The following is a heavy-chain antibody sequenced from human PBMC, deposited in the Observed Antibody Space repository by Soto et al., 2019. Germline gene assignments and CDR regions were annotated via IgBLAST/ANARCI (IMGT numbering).Heavy chain of an antibody. D-gene: IGHD1-26*01. J-gene: IGHJ3*02. CDR2: IYPGDSDT. CDR1: GYSFTSYL. V-gene: IGHV5-51*01. Sequence: GESLKITCKGSGYSFTSYLIGWVRQMPGKGLEWMGIIYPGDSDTRYSPSFQGQVTISADKSISTAYLQWSSLKASDTAMYYCAGRWVLFGKALDIWGQGTMVTISS. CDR3: AGRWVLFGKALDI.